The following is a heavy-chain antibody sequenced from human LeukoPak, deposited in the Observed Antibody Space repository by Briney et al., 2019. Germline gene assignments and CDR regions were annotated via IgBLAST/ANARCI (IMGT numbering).Heavy chain of an antibody. D-gene: IGHD3-22*01. CDR1: GGSISSYY. Sequence: PSETLSLTCTVSGGSISSYYWSWIRQPAGKGLEWIGRIYTSGSTNYNPSLKSRVTMSVDTSKNQFSLKLSSVTAADTAVYYCASTHYYDSSGYYRNFDYWGQGTLVTVSS. J-gene: IGHJ4*02. V-gene: IGHV4-4*07. CDR2: IYTSGST. CDR3: ASTHYYDSSGYYRNFDY.